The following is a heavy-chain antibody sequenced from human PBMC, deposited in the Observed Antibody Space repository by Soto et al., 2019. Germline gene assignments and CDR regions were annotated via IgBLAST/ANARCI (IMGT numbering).Heavy chain of an antibody. J-gene: IGHJ4*02. CDR2: ISYDGSNK. V-gene: IGHV3-30*18. Sequence: QVQLVESGGGVVQPGRSLRLSCAASGFTFSSYGMHWVRQAPGKGLEWVAVISYDGSNKYYADSVKGRFTISRDNSKNTLYLQMNSRRAEDTAVYYCAKDIVDTAMVTPYYFDYWGQGTLVTVSS. CDR3: AKDIVDTAMVTPYYFDY. CDR1: GFTFSSYG. D-gene: IGHD5-18*01.